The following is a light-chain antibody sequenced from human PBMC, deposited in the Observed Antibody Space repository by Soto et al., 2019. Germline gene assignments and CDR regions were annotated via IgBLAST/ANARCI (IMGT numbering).Light chain of an antibody. J-gene: IGLJ3*02. CDR3: GAWDSSLSAWV. V-gene: IGLV1-51*01. Sequence: QSVLTQPPSVSAAPGQKVTISCSGSSSNIGDNHVSWYQQFPGTAPKLLIYDNDNRPSGMPDRVSASKSGTSASLAITGLQPGDEADYYRGAWDSSLSAWVFGGGTKLTVL. CDR1: SSNIGDNH. CDR2: DND.